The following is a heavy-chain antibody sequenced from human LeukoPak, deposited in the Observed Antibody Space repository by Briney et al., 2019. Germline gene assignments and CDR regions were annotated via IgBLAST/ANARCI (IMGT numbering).Heavy chain of an antibody. CDR2: ISGSGGTT. CDR3: ARGATDITRWFDP. Sequence: GGSLRLSCAASGFTFSSYAMNWVRQAPGKGLEWVSVISGSGGTTYYTDSVKGRFTISRDNSKNTLYLQMNSLRAEDTAAYYCARGATDITRWFDPWGQGTLVIVSS. V-gene: IGHV3-23*01. D-gene: IGHD3-3*01. CDR1: GFTFSSYA. J-gene: IGHJ5*02.